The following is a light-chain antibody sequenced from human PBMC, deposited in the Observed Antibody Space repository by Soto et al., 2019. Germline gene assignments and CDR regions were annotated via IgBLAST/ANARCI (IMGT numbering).Light chain of an antibody. CDR2: GKN. CDR3: QSYDRRVSGPV. V-gene: IGLV1-40*01. J-gene: IGLJ3*02. Sequence: QSVLTQPPSMSGAPGQRVTISCTGGSSNIGAGYDVHWYQQFPGAAPKPLVYGKNNRPSGVSDRFSGSKSDTSASLAITGLQAEDEAEYYCQSYDRRVSGPVFGGGTQLTVL. CDR1: SSNIGAGYD.